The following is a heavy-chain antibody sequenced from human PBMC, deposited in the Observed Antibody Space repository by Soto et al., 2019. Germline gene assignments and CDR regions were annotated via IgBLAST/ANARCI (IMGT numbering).Heavy chain of an antibody. CDR3: TREPRMTDF. Sequence: PGGSLRLSCAASGFSLRDYYMTWIRQAPGKGLELLSYISPGGDIIKYADPVKGRFIISRDNAKNSLYLHMNSLRAEDTAVYYCTREPRMTDFWGQGTLVTVYS. CDR1: GFSLRDYY. J-gene: IGHJ4*02. CDR2: ISPGGDII. V-gene: IGHV3-11*01.